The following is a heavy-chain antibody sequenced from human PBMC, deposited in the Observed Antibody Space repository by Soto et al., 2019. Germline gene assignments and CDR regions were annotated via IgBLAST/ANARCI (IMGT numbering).Heavy chain of an antibody. CDR1: GGSISSGNYY. D-gene: IGHD2-2*02. J-gene: IGHJ5*02. CDR2: IYYSGST. V-gene: IGHV4-31*03. Sequence: PSETLPLTCTVSGGSISSGNYYWSWIRQHPGKGLEWIGYIYYSGSTYYNPSLKSRVSMSVDTSKNHFSLQLTSVTAADTAVYYCARVRVCSSANCYTGPFDPWGQGTLVTVSS. CDR3: ARVRVCSSANCYTGPFDP.